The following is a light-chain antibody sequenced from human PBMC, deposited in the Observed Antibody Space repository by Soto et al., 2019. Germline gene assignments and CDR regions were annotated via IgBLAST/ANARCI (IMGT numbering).Light chain of an antibody. CDR1: QSVSGN. V-gene: IGKV3-15*01. J-gene: IGKJ5*01. Sequence: DIVMTQSPPTLSVSPGERATLSCRASQSVSGNLAWYQQKPGQAPRLLIYGASTRAPGIPARFSGSGSGTEFTLTISSLQSEDFAVYYCQQYNNWPPITFGQGTRLEIK. CDR2: GAS. CDR3: QQYNNWPPIT.